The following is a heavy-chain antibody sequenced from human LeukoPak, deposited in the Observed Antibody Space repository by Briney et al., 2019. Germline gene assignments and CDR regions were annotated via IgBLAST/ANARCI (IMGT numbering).Heavy chain of an antibody. CDR3: ARVRMDLQAFDI. D-gene: IGHD2-15*01. CDR1: GFTFSSYW. V-gene: IGHV3-74*01. CDR2: IDSDGSTT. Sequence: GGSLRLSCAASGFTFSSYWIHWVRQAPGKGLVWASRIDSDGSTTTYADSVKGRFTISRDNAKNTLYLQMNSLRAEDTAVYYCARVRMDLQAFDIWGQGTMVTASS. J-gene: IGHJ3*02.